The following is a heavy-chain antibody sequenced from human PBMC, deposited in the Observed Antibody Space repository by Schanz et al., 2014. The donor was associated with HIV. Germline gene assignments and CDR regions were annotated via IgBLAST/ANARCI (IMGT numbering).Heavy chain of an antibody. Sequence: EVQLLESGGGLVQPGGSLRLSCAASRFTFSSYAMSWVRQAPGKGLEWVSLISGSGGHTDYADSVKGRFTISRDNSKITLYLQMTSLRAADTAVYYCANSRYCTCGVCYTRGYDTDVWGQGTTVTVSS. CDR1: RFTFSSYA. V-gene: IGHV3-23*01. D-gene: IGHD2-8*02. CDR3: ANSRYCTCGVCYTRGYDTDV. J-gene: IGHJ6*02. CDR2: ISGSGGHT.